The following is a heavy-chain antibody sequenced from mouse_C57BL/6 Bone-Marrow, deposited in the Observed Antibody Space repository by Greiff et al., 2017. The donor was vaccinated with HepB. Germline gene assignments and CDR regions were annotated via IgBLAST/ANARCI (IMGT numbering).Heavy chain of an antibody. D-gene: IGHD1-1*02. CDR2: ISDGGSYT. J-gene: IGHJ4*01. V-gene: IGHV5-4*01. CDR3: ARDVVYAMDY. Sequence: VMLVESGGGLVKPGGSLKLSCAASGFTFSSYAMSWVRQTPEKRLEWVATISDGGSYTYYPDNVKGRFTISRDNAKNNLYLQMSHLKSEDTAMYYCARDVVYAMDYWGQGTSVTVSS. CDR1: GFTFSSYA.